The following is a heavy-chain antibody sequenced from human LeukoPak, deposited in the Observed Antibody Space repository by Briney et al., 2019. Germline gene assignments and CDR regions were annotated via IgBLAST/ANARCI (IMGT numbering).Heavy chain of an antibody. CDR3: ARVHLSSSSQYYYYMDV. CDR1: GDSVSSNSAA. D-gene: IGHD6-6*01. Sequence: SQTLSLTCAISGDSVSSNSAAWNWIRQSPSRGLEWLGRTYYRSKWYNDYAVSVKSRITINPDTSKNQFSLQLNSVTPEDTAVYYCARVHLSSSSQYYYYMDVWGKGTTVTVSS. CDR2: TYYRSKWYN. J-gene: IGHJ6*03. V-gene: IGHV6-1*01.